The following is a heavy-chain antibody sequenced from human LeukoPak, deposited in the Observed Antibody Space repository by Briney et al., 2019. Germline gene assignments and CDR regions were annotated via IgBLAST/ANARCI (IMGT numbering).Heavy chain of an antibody. CDR3: ARDYGSGSYRYYYYYMDV. J-gene: IGHJ6*03. Sequence: SVKVPCKASGGTFSSYAISWVRQAPGQGLEWMGGIIPIFGTANYAQKFQGRVTITADKSTSTAYMELSSLRSEDTAVYYCARDYGSGSYRYYYYYMDVWGKGTTVTVSS. CDR2: IIPIFGTA. V-gene: IGHV1-69*06. D-gene: IGHD3-10*01. CDR1: GGTFSSYA.